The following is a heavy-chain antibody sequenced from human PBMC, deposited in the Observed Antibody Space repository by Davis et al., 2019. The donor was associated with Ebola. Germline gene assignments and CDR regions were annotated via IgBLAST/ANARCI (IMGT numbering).Heavy chain of an antibody. J-gene: IGHJ4*02. CDR2: ISGSGCST. D-gene: IGHD3-16*02. V-gene: IGHV3-23*01. CDR1: GFTFSSYA. CDR3: AKEGIMITFGGVIARYFDY. Sequence: GGSLRLSCAASGFTFSSYAMSWVRQAPGKGLEWVSAISGSGCSTYYADSVKGRFTISRDNSKNTLYLQMNSLRAEDTAVYYCAKEGIMITFGGVIARYFDYWGQGTLVTVSS.